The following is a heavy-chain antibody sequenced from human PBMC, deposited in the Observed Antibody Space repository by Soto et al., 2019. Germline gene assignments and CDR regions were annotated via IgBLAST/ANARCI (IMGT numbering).Heavy chain of an antibody. CDR1: GFTFDDYA. CDR2: ISWDGGST. CDR3: AKDSQDSNYFDY. J-gene: IGHJ4*02. Sequence: AGGSLRLSCAASGFTFDDYAMHWVRQAPGKGLEWVSLISWDGGSTYYADSVKGRFTISRDNSKNSLYLQMNSLRAEDTALYYCAKDSQDSNYFDYWGQGTMVTVYS. D-gene: IGHD4-4*01. V-gene: IGHV3-43D*04.